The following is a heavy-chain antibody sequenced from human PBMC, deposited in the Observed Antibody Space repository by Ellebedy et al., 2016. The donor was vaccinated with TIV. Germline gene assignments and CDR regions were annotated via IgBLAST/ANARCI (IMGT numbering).Heavy chain of an antibody. Sequence: MPGGSLRLSCTVSGGSISGYQWGWIRQPPGKGLEWIGYIYYSGSTNYNPSLKSRVTISVDTSKNQFSLKLSSVTAADTAVYYCARREYYDSSGYYPHWGQGTLVTVSS. V-gene: IGHV4-59*08. D-gene: IGHD3-22*01. CDR2: IYYSGST. J-gene: IGHJ4*02. CDR3: ARREYYDSSGYYPH. CDR1: GGSISGYQ.